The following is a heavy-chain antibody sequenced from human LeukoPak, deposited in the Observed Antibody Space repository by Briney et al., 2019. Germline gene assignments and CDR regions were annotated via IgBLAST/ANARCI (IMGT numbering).Heavy chain of an antibody. CDR3: ATGNYYDSSGYLIDY. J-gene: IGHJ4*02. CDR1: GHTSTTYA. V-gene: IGHV1-3*01. CDR2: INAGNGNI. D-gene: IGHD3-22*01. Sequence: ASVKVSCKASGHTSTTYAIHWVRQAPGQGLEWMGWINAGNGNIKYSQKFQGRVTITADESTSTAYIELSSLRSEDTAVYYCATGNYYDSSGYLIDYWGQGTLVTVSS.